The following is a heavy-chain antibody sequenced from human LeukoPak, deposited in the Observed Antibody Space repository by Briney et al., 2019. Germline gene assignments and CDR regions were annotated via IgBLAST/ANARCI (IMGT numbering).Heavy chain of an antibody. D-gene: IGHD1-26*01. CDR3: ARVGDSGSY. V-gene: IGHV4-38-2*02. CDR2: IYHDGRI. J-gene: IGHJ4*02. Sequence: SETLSLTCTVSGYSITNGYYWGWVRQPPGKGLEWIGSIYHDGRIDYNPSLKSRVTISVDTSKNQFSLKLSSVTAADTAVYYCARVGDSGSYWGQGTLVTVSS. CDR1: GYSITNGYY.